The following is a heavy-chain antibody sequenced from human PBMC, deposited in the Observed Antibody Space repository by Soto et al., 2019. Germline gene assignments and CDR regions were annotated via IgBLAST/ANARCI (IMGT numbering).Heavy chain of an antibody. J-gene: IGHJ6*02. Sequence: GESLKISCKGSGYSFTSYWIGWVRQMPGKGLEWMGIIYPGDSDTRYSPSFQGQVTISADKSISTAYLQWSSLKASDTAMYYCARCYCGGDCYSGSHYYYGMDVWGQGTTVTVSS. V-gene: IGHV5-51*01. CDR2: IYPGDSDT. CDR3: ARCYCGGDCYSGSHYYYGMDV. D-gene: IGHD2-21*02. CDR1: GYSFTSYW.